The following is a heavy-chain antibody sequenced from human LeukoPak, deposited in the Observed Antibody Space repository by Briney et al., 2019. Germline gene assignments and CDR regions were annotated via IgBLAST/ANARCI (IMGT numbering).Heavy chain of an antibody. D-gene: IGHD3-16*02. V-gene: IGHV4-59*08. Sequence: PSETLSLTCTVSGGSVGTYYWSWVRQSPGKGLEWIGYIYVTGNRYNPYLQSRVTISVDTSRNQFFLKMSSVTAADTAVYYCARHIGGGIEDMDVWGKGTKVTVSS. CDR3: ARHIGGGIEDMDV. J-gene: IGHJ6*03. CDR2: IYVTGN. CDR1: GGSVGTYY.